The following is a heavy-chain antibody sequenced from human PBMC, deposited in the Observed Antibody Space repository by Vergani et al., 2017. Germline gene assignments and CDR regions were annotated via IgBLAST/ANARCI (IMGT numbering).Heavy chain of an antibody. CDR2: IYTSGST. V-gene: IGHV4-61*02. CDR1: GGSISSGSYY. J-gene: IGHJ6*03. D-gene: IGHD2-15*01. Sequence: QVQLQESGPGLVKPSQTLSLTCTVSGGSISSGSYYWSWIRQPAGKGLEWIGRIYTSGSTNYNPSLKSRVTISVDPSKNQFSLKLSSVTAADTAVYYCARVVAATPVSVYYYYYYMDVWGKGTTVTVSS. CDR3: ARVVAATPVSVYYYYYYMDV.